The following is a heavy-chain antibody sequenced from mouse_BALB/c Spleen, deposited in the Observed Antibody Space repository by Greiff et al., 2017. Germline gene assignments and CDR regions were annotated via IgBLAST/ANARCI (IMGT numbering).Heavy chain of an antibody. V-gene: IGHV14-4*02. CDR1: GFNIKDYY. Sequence: EVQLQQSGAELVRSGASVKLSCTASGFNIKDYYMHWVKQRPEQGLEWIGWIDPENGDTEYAPKFQGKATMTADTSSNTAYLQLSSLTSEDTAVYYCNHYYGSSYFDYWGQGTTLTVSS. J-gene: IGHJ2*01. D-gene: IGHD1-1*01. CDR3: NHYYGSSYFDY. CDR2: IDPENGDT.